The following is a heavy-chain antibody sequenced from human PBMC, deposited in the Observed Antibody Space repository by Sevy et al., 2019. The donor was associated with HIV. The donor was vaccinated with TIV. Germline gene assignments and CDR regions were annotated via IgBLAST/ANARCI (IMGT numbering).Heavy chain of an antibody. CDR1: AGSISAYY. D-gene: IGHD5-12*01. Sequence: SETLSLTCSVSAGSISAYYWSWIRQPPGKGLEWIAYIHDNGNSNYNPSLKSPVTISMDTSKNQFALKVTSVTEADTALYYCASAPPVRSGDDSLNWFDPWGQGILVTVSS. V-gene: IGHV4-59*01. CDR3: ASAPPVRSGDDSLNWFDP. J-gene: IGHJ5*02. CDR2: IHDNGNS.